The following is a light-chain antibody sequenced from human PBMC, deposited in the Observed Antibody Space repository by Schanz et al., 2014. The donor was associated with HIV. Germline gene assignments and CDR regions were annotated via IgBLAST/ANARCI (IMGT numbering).Light chain of an antibody. CDR1: NGAVTSGHF. Sequence: QAVVTQEPSVTVSPGGTVTLTCDSSNGAVTSGHFPYWFQQKPGHAPRTLIYDTNKKHPWTPARFSGSLLGGKAALTLSGAQPEDEADYYCMLSLGAGVLFGGGTKLTVL. CDR3: MLSLGAGVL. V-gene: IGLV7-46*01. J-gene: IGLJ3*02. CDR2: DTN.